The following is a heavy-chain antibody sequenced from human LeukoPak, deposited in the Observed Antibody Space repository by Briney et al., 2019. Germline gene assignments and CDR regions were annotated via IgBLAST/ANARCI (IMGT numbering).Heavy chain of an antibody. V-gene: IGHV4-4*07. J-gene: IGHJ5*02. CDR3: ARDQRYCSGGSCLYNRFDP. D-gene: IGHD2-15*01. Sequence: PSETLSLTCTVSGGSISSYYWSWIRQPAGKGLEWIGRIYTSGSTNYIPSLKSRVTMSVDTSKNQFSLKLSSVTAADTAVYYCARDQRYCSGGSCLYNRFDPWGQGTLVTVSS. CDR2: IYTSGST. CDR1: GGSISSYY.